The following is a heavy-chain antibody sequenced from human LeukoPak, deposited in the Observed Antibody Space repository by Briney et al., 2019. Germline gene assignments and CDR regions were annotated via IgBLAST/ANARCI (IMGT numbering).Heavy chain of an antibody. Sequence: GGSLRLSCVGSGFTFRSHAMSWVRQAPEKGLEFVSGIYENGGTTYYADSVKGRFSISRDNSKNTLYLQMNSLRAEDTAVYYCARGLTGSDAFDIWGQGTMVTVSS. CDR2: IYENGGTT. D-gene: IGHD7-27*01. J-gene: IGHJ3*02. V-gene: IGHV3-23*01. CDR1: GFTFRSHA. CDR3: ARGLTGSDAFDI.